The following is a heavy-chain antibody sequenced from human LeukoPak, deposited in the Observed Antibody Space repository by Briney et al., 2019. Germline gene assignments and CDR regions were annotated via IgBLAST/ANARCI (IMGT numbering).Heavy chain of an antibody. Sequence: GGSLRLSCAASGFTFSTYAMSWVRQAPGKGLEWASATSGSGDTTYYADSVKGRFTISRDNSKNTLYLQINSLRAGDTAVYYCAKVGSPLGPPFDYWGQGTLVTVSS. CDR1: GFTFSTYA. D-gene: IGHD3-3*02. V-gene: IGHV3-23*01. J-gene: IGHJ4*02. CDR3: AKVGSPLGPPFDY. CDR2: TSGSGDTT.